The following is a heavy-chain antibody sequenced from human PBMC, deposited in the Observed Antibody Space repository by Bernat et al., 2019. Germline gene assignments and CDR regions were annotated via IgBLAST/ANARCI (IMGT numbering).Heavy chain of an antibody. D-gene: IGHD2-2*01. CDR1: GFMFSGYS. V-gene: IGHV3-48*01. CDR3: AGERGKPMYQLRLGNWFDP. Sequence: EVQLVESGGGLVQPGGSLRLSCAASGFMFSGYSMNWVRQSPGKGLEWVSYISGSSTTIFYADSVKCRFTISRDNAKNSLYLQMNSLRAEDTAVYYCAGERGKPMYQLRLGNWFDPWGQGTLVTVSS. J-gene: IGHJ5*02. CDR2: ISGSSTTI.